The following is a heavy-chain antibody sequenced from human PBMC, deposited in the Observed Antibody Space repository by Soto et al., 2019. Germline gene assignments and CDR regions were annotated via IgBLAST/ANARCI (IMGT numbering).Heavy chain of an antibody. CDR2: VYPDDSDI. CDR1: GYSFSFYW. J-gene: IGHJ3*02. D-gene: IGHD3-22*01. V-gene: IGHV5-51*01. CDR3: ATAYVYDFENSNYYRDAFDI. Sequence: PGESLKISCKASGYSFSFYWIGWVRQMPGKGLEWMAIVYPDDSDIRYSPSFEAHVTISADKSTSTAFLQWSSLKASDTAMYYCATAYVYDFENSNYYRDAFDIWGQGTLVTVSS.